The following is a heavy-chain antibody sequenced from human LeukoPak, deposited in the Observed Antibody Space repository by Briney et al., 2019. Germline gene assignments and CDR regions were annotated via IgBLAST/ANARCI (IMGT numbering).Heavy chain of an antibody. CDR3: ARAGYRSSSIDY. CDR1: GYTFTDFG. V-gene: IGHV1-2*02. J-gene: IGHJ4*02. Sequence: PGASVTVSCKTSGYTFTDFGISWVRQAPGQGLEWMGWINPNGGGTNYAQKFQGRVTMTRDTSISTAYMELSRPRSDDTAVYYCARAGYRSSSIDYWGQGTLVTVSS. CDR2: INPNGGGT. D-gene: IGHD6-13*01.